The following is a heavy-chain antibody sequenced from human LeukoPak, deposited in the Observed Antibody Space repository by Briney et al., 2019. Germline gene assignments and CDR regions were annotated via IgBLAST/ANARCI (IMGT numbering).Heavy chain of an antibody. CDR2: INHSGST. D-gene: IGHD3-22*01. CDR3: ARGRYYYDSCGYNDDSYFDY. V-gene: IGHV4-34*01. CDR1: GGSFSGYY. J-gene: IGHJ4*02. Sequence: SETLSLTCAVYGGSFSGYYWSWIRQPPGKGLEWIGEINHSGSTNYNPSLKSRVTISVDTSKNQFSLKLSSVTAADTAVYYCARGRYYYDSCGYNDDSYFDYWGQGTLVTVSS.